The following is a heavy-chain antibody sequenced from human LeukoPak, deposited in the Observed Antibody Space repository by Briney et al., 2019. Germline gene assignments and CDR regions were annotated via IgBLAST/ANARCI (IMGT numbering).Heavy chain of an antibody. D-gene: IGHD2-21*01. CDR3: ARANCGGDCYSDGYYFDY. J-gene: IGHJ4*02. V-gene: IGHV3-64*01. CDR2: ISSNGGST. CDR1: GFTFSSYA. Sequence: GGSLRLSCAASGFTFSSYAMHWVRQAPGKGLEYVSAISSNGGSTYYANSVKGRFTISRDNSKNTLYLQMGSLRAEDMAVYYCARANCGGDCYSDGYYFDYWGQGTLVTVYS.